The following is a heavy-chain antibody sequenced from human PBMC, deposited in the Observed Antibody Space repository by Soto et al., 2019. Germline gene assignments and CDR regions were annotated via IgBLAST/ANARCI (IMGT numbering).Heavy chain of an antibody. D-gene: IGHD3-22*01. Sequence: GGSLRLSCAASGFTFSSYAMDWVRQAPGKGLEWVALISYDGSNKYYADSVKGRVTISRDNSKNTLYLQMNSLRAEDTAVYYCASERYYYDSSGSLDYWGQGTLVTVSS. CDR1: GFTFSSYA. CDR2: ISYDGSNK. J-gene: IGHJ4*02. V-gene: IGHV3-30-3*01. CDR3: ASERYYYDSSGSLDY.